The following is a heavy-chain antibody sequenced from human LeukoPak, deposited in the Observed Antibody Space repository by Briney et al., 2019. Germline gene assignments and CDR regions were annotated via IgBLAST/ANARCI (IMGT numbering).Heavy chain of an antibody. V-gene: IGHV1-18*01. CDR3: ARDKAVTTERTQYFHH. D-gene: IGHD4-11*01. CDR2: ISAYNGYT. CDR1: GYTFTNYG. Sequence: ASVKVSCKASGYTFTNYGVSWVRQAPGQGLEWIGWISAYNGYTNYAQKFQFRVTMTTDTSTSTAYMELRGLTSGDTAVYYCARDKAVTTERTQYFHHWGQGTLVTVSS. J-gene: IGHJ1*01.